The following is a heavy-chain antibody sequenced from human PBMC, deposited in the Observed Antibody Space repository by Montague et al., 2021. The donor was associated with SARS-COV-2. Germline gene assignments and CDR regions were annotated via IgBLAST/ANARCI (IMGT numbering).Heavy chain of an antibody. V-gene: IGHV4-34*01. CDR2: INHCCSS. J-gene: IGHJ5*01. Sequence: SETLSLTCAVSGGSFTGNIWTWTCKPPGTGLELIWEINHCCSSXXXYAXXXRXSITIDTFKNQFSLKLNSITAADTAMSYCARGSPQNNIRRFSASYWFDSWGQGTLVTVSS. CDR1: GGSFTGNI. D-gene: IGHD1-26*01. CDR3: ARGSPQNNIRRFSASYWFDS.